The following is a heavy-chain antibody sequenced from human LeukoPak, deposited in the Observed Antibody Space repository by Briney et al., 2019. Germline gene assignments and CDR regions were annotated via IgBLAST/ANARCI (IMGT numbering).Heavy chain of an antibody. J-gene: IGHJ6*03. CDR1: GGSISSGTYY. D-gene: IGHD5-18*01. Sequence: PSQTLSLTCTVSGGSISSGTYYWSWIRQPAGKGVEWIGRIHISGSTNYNPSLKSRVTMSVNTSKNQFSLKLSSVTAADSAVYYCARDEDGGYNYGPSYYYYLDVWGKGTTVTVSS. V-gene: IGHV4-61*02. CDR3: ARDEDGGYNYGPSYYYYLDV. CDR2: IHISGST.